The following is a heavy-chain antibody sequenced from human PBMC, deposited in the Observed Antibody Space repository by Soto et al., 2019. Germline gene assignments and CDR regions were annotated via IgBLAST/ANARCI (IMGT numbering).Heavy chain of an antibody. V-gene: IGHV1-69*02. D-gene: IGHD5-12*01. Sequence: QVQLVQSGAEVKKPGSSVKVSCKASGGTFSSYTISWVRQAPGQGLEWMGRIIPILGIANYAQKFQGRVTINADKSTSTAYMELSSLRNEDTAAYYCARCGGYDLEARYSDLWGRGTLVTVSS. CDR1: GGTFSSYT. CDR3: ARCGGYDLEARYSDL. J-gene: IGHJ2*01. CDR2: IIPILGIA.